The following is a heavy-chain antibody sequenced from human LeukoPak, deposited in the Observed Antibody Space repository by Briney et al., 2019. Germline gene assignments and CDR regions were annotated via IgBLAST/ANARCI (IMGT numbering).Heavy chain of an antibody. CDR1: GGSISSSSYY. V-gene: IGHV4-39*01. D-gene: IGHD6-19*01. Sequence: SETLSLTCTVSGGSISSSSYYWGWIRQPPGKGLEWIGSIYYSGSTYYNPSLKSRVTISVDTSKNQFSLKLSSVTAADTAVYYCARHTELGYSSGWYTFDYWGQGILVTVSS. CDR2: IYYSGST. J-gene: IGHJ4*02. CDR3: ARHTELGYSSGWYTFDY.